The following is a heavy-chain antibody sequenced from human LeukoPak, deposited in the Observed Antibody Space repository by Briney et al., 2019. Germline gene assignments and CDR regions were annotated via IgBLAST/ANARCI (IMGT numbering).Heavy chain of an antibody. J-gene: IGHJ4*02. CDR1: GASINTYY. CDR3: ARLAGDLLSNFDY. V-gene: IGHV4-59*08. Sequence: SETLSLTCTVSGASINTYYWSWIRQPPGKGLEYIAYIAYSGNTNYNPSLQSRVTMSVDTSNNQFSLRLSSVTAADTAIYYCARLAGDLLSNFDYWGQGTLVTVSS. CDR2: IAYSGNT. D-gene: IGHD3-10*01.